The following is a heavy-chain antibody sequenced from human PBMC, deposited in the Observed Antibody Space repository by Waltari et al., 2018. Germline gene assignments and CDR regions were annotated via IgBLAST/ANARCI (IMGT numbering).Heavy chain of an antibody. V-gene: IGHV4-34*01. J-gene: IGHJ5*01. D-gene: IGHD7-27*01. CDR2: ISHSGVT. CDR3: ARTWGNSPPLGWFDP. CDR1: GGPFTDYS. Sequence: QVQLHQWAAGLLKPSATLSLTCAVSGGPFTDYSWRWIRQPPGKGLEWIGEISHSGVTHYNPSLRSRVTMSVDTIKKQFSLMLTSVTAADTAVYFCARTWGNSPPLGWFDPWGRGTRVTISS.